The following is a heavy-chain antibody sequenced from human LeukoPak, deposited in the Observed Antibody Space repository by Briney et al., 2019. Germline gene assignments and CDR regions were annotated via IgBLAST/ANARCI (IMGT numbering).Heavy chain of an antibody. V-gene: IGHV1-3*01. Sequence: ASVKVSCKSSGYTFSTYSIHWVRQAPAQRLEWMGWINGDTGNTMYSQKFQGRVTFTRDTGASTAYMEVSRLRSEDTALYYCVRSSNIPFDYWGQGTLVTVSS. CDR3: VRSSNIPFDY. CDR2: INGDTGNT. J-gene: IGHJ4*02. D-gene: IGHD2/OR15-2a*01. CDR1: GYTFSTYS.